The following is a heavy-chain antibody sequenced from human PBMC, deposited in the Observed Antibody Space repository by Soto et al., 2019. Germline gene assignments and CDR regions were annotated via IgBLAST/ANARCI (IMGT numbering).Heavy chain of an antibody. J-gene: IGHJ4*02. D-gene: IGHD2-2*01. V-gene: IGHV1-69*13. Sequence: SVKVSCKASGGTFSSYAISWVRQAPGQGLEWMGGIIPIFGTANYAQKFQARVTITADESTSTAYMELSSLRSEDTAVYYCATNYCSSTSCYLIMDYWGQGTLVTVSS. CDR2: IIPIFGTA. CDR3: ATNYCSSTSCYLIMDY. CDR1: GGTFSSYA.